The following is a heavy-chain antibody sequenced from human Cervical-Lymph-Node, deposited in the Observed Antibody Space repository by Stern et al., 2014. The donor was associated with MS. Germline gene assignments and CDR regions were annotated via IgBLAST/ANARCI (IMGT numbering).Heavy chain of an antibody. D-gene: IGHD3-22*01. CDR2: IDAGNGDT. CDR3: AGGTRGYYQPFDC. V-gene: IGHV1-3*01. CDR1: GYTFTNYG. Sequence: VQLVQSGAEVKKPGASVMVSCKASGYTFTNYGIHWVRQAPGQRLEWMGWIDAGNGDTKYSQKFQGRVTFSRDTSASTAYMDLSSLTSEDTAVYYCAGGTRGYYQPFDCWGQGTLVTVSS. J-gene: IGHJ4*02.